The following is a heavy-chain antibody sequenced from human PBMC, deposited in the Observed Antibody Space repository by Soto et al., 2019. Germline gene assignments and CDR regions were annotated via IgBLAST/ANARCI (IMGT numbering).Heavy chain of an antibody. D-gene: IGHD2-2*01. V-gene: IGHV3-48*01. CDR2: ITDSSSTI. Sequence: PGGSLRLSCAASGFTFSSYNMNWVRQAPVRGLEWVSYITDSSSTIQYADSVKGRFTTSRDNGKNSLYLQMNSLRAEDTAVYYCARDKGSSSWHSFDYWGQGTLVTVSS. CDR1: GFTFSSYN. J-gene: IGHJ4*02. CDR3: ARDKGSSSWHSFDY.